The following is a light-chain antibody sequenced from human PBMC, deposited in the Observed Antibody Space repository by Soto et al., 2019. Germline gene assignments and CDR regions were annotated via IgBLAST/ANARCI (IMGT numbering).Light chain of an antibody. Sequence: QSALTQPASVSGSPGQSITISCTGTSSDVGAYNTVSWYQQHPGKAPKLMIYQVSNRPSGVSNRFSGSKSGNTASLTISGLQAEDEADYYCSSYTSSNTLYVFGSGTQLTVL. CDR1: SSDVGAYNT. J-gene: IGLJ1*01. CDR2: QVS. V-gene: IGLV2-14*01. CDR3: SSYTSSNTLYV.